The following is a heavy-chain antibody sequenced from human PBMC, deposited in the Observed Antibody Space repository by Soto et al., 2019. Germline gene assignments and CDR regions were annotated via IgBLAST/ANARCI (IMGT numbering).Heavy chain of an antibody. J-gene: IGHJ4*02. CDR2: ISKSDYT. D-gene: IGHD2-2*01. CDR1: GFAFNNYG. Sequence: GGSLRLSCTVPGFAFNNYGINWVRQAPGKGLEWVSSISKSDYTYYSDSVKGRFTISRDNAKNSVSLQMNTLRVEDTAVYYCAREDSIIIPAVSDFWGQGTLVTVSS. CDR3: AREDSIIIPAVSDF. V-gene: IGHV3-21*01.